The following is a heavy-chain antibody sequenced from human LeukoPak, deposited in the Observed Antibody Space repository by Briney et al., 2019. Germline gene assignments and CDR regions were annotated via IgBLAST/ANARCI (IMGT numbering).Heavy chain of an antibody. CDR1: GFTFSSYG. Sequence: GGYLRLSCAASGFTFSSYGMHWVRQAPGKGLEWVAFIRYDGSNKYYADSVKGRFTISRDNSKNTLYLQMNSLRAEDTAVYYCAKDKGLVVPAASRTPDYWGQGTLVTVSS. CDR3: AKDKGLVVPAASRTPDY. V-gene: IGHV3-30*02. D-gene: IGHD2-2*01. CDR2: IRYDGSNK. J-gene: IGHJ4*02.